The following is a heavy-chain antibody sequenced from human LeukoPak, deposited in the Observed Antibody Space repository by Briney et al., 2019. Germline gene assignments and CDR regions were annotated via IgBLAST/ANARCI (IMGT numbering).Heavy chain of an antibody. D-gene: IGHD3-10*01. J-gene: IGHJ4*02. Sequence: ASVKVSCKAPGYTFTRDYIHWVRQAPGQGLEWMGRINPGGGGTSYAQKFQGRVTMTRDTSTSTVYMDLSSLRSEDTAVYYCSLDGARDYYYGSGLEYWGQGTLVTVSS. CDR1: GYTFTRDY. CDR2: INPGGGGT. V-gene: IGHV1-46*03. CDR3: SLDGARDYYYGSGLEY.